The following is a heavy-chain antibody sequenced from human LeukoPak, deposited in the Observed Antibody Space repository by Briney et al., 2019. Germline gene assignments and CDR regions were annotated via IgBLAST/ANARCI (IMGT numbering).Heavy chain of an antibody. CDR1: GFTFSSYA. Sequence: GGSLRRSCAASGFTFSSYAMIWVRQAPGKGLESVSAISGSGGSTYYADSVKGRFTISRDNSKNTLYLQMTSLRAENTAVYYCAKDQVQRRYYFDYWGQGTLVTVSS. CDR2: ISGSGGST. V-gene: IGHV3-23*01. J-gene: IGHJ4*02. D-gene: IGHD5-18*01. CDR3: AKDQVQRRYYFDY.